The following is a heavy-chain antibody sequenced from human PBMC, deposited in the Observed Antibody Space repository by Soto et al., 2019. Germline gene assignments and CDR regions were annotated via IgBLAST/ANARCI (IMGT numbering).Heavy chain of an antibody. Sequence: QVQLVQSGAEVKKPGASVKVSCKASGYTFTSYGISWVRQAPGQGLEWMGWISPDNGNTNYAQKRQGRVTMTPDTSTSKAYMERRSLRSDDTAVYYCARGVGRMPSVWFDYWGQGTLVTVSS. V-gene: IGHV1-18*01. D-gene: IGHD3-16*01. CDR3: ARGVGRMPSVWFDY. CDR2: ISPDNGNT. J-gene: IGHJ4*02. CDR1: GYTFTSYG.